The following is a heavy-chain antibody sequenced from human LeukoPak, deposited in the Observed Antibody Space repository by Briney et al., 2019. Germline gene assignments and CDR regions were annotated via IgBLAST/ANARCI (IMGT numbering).Heavy chain of an antibody. CDR3: AKGAYCGGGCYSFFEY. Sequence: GGSLRLSCAASGFTFSSYGMHWVRQAPGKGLEWVAVIWYDGSNNYYADSVKGRFTISRDNSKNTLSLQMDSLTGEDTAIYYCAKGAYCGGGCYSFFEYWGQGTLVTVSS. CDR2: IWYDGSNN. CDR1: GFTFSSYG. J-gene: IGHJ4*02. V-gene: IGHV3-33*06. D-gene: IGHD2-21*02.